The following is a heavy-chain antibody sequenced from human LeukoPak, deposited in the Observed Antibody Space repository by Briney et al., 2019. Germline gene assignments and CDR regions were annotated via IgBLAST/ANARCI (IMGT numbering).Heavy chain of an antibody. D-gene: IGHD3-10*01. J-gene: IGHJ3*02. CDR3: ASRYLGAGAFDI. CDR1: GGSISSGGYS. Sequence: SETLSLTCAVSGGSISSGGYSWSWLRQPPGKGLEWIGYIYHSGSTYYNPSLKSRVTISVDRSKNQFSLKLSSVTAADTAVYYCASRYLGAGAFDIWGQGTMVTVSS. CDR2: IYHSGST. V-gene: IGHV4-30-2*01.